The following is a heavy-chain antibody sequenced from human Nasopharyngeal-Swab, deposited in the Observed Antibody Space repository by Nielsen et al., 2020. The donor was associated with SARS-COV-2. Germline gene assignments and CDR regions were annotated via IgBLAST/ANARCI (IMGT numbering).Heavy chain of an antibody. CDR3: ARSFEGSSGYYYNYFDY. CDR1: GFTFSDYY. D-gene: IGHD3-22*01. V-gene: IGHV3-11*04. Sequence: GESLKIPCAASGFTFSDYYMSWIRQAPGKGLEWVSYISSSGSTIYYADSVKGRFTISRDNAKNSLYLQMNSLRAEDTAVYYCARSFEGSSGYYYNYFDYWGKGTLVTVSS. J-gene: IGHJ4*02. CDR2: ISSSGSTI.